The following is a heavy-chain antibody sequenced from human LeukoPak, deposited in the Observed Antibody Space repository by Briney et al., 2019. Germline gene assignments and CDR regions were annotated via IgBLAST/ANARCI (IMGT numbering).Heavy chain of an antibody. J-gene: IGHJ4*02. CDR3: ARDYYDSSGYPYTSHFDY. CDR2: IIPILGIA. D-gene: IGHD3-22*01. V-gene: IGHV1-69*04. Sequence: GASVKVSCKASGGTFSSYAISWVRQAPGQGLEWMGRIIPILGIANYAQKFQGRVTITADKSTSTAYMELSSLRSEDTAVYYCARDYYDSSGYPYTSHFDYWGQGTLVTVSS. CDR1: GGTFSSYA.